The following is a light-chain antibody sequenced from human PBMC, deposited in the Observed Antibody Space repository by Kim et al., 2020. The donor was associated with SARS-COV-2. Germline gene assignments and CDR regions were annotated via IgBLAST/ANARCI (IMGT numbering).Light chain of an antibody. V-gene: IGLV1-47*02. CDR2: GNS. Sequence: QSVLTQPPSVSGTPGQSVTISCSGSNSNIGKTYVYWYQQFPGTAPKVLIYGNSQRPSGVPDRFSGSKSGTSASLEISGLRSEDEADYYCAAWDDSLSGRVFGGGTKVTVL. J-gene: IGLJ3*02. CDR1: NSNIGKTY. CDR3: AAWDDSLSGRV.